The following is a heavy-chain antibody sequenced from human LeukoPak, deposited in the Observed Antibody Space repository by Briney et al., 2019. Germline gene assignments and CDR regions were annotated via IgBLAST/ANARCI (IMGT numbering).Heavy chain of an antibody. Sequence: EASMKVSCKASGYSFTGYYMHWVRQAPGQGLEWMGCINPNSGGTDYAQKFQGRVTMTRDTSISIAYMELSRLTSDDTAVYYCAGLSGYDPYYFDYWGQGTLVAVSS. V-gene: IGHV1-2*02. J-gene: IGHJ4*02. CDR2: INPNSGGT. CDR3: AGLSGYDPYYFDY. D-gene: IGHD5-12*01. CDR1: GYSFTGYY.